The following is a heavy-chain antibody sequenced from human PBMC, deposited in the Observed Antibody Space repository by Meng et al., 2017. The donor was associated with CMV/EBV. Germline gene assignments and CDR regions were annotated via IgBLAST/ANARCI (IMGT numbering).Heavy chain of an antibody. D-gene: IGHD2-15*01. J-gene: IGHJ6*02. CDR1: GFTFSSYW. Sequence: GESLKISCAASGFTFSSYWMSWVRQAPGKGPEWVANIKQDGSEKYYVDSVKGRFTISRDNAKNSLYLQMNSLRAEDTAAYYCARDDCSGGSCSYGMDVWGQGTTVTVSS. V-gene: IGHV3-7*01. CDR3: ARDDCSGGSCSYGMDV. CDR2: IKQDGSEK.